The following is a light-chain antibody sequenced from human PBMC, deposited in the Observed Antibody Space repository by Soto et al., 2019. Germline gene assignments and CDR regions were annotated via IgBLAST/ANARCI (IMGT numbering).Light chain of an antibody. CDR1: QSVASH. CDR3: QQYQNLWT. Sequence: EIVMTQSPATLSVSPGERVTLSCRASQSVASHLAWYQQRPGQAPRLLIYDASNRATGIPARFSGSGSGTEFTLTISSLQSEDFALYYCQQYQNLWTFGQGTKVDIK. J-gene: IGKJ1*01. V-gene: IGKV3D-15*01. CDR2: DAS.